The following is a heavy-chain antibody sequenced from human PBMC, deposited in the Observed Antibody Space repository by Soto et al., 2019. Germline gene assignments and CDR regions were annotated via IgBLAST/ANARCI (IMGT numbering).Heavy chain of an antibody. V-gene: IGHV3-30*18. CDR1: GFTFSSYG. J-gene: IGHJ4*02. Sequence: QVQLVESGGGVVQPGRSLRLSCAASGFTFSSYGMHWVRQAPGKGLEWVAVISYDGSNKYYADSVKGRFTISRDNSKNTLYLQMNSLRAEDTAVYYSAKGDCSGGSCYFFDYWGQGTLVTVSS. D-gene: IGHD2-15*01. CDR2: ISYDGSNK. CDR3: AKGDCSGGSCYFFDY.